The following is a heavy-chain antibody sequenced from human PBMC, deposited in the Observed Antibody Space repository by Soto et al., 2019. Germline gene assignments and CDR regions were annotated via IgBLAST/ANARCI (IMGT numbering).Heavy chain of an antibody. Sequence: SETLSLTCTVSGGSISSYYWSWIRQPPGKGLEWIGYIYYSGSTNYNPSLKSRVTISVDTSKNQFSLKLSSVTAADTAVYYCARDIWGGAGPFDYWGQGTLVTVSS. CDR3: ARDIWGGAGPFDY. V-gene: IGHV4-59*12. CDR1: GGSISSYY. J-gene: IGHJ4*02. D-gene: IGHD3-16*01. CDR2: IYYSGST.